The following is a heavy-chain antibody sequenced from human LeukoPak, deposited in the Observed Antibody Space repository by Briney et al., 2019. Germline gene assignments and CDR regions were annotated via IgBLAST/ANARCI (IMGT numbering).Heavy chain of an antibody. V-gene: IGHV1-18*01. J-gene: IGHJ4*02. CDR3: ARAGGGVVVAAIPIGLDY. CDR2: ISAYNGNT. CDR1: GYTFTSYG. Sequence: ASVKVSCKASGYTFTSYGISWVRQAPGQGLEWMGWISAYNGNTNYAQKLQGRVTMTTDTSTSTAYIELRSLRSDDTAVYYCARAGGGVVVAAIPIGLDYWGQGTLVTVSS. D-gene: IGHD2-15*01.